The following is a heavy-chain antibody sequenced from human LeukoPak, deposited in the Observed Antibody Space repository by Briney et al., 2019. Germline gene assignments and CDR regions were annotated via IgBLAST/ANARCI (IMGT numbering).Heavy chain of an antibody. CDR1: GGSFSGYY. CDR2: INHSGST. Sequence: SETLSLTCAVYGGSFSGYYWSWIRQPPGKGLEWIGEINHSGSTNYNPSLKSRVTISVDTSKNQFSLKLSSVTAADTAVYYCARRRYYDFWSGPRKDAFDIWGQGTMVTVSS. V-gene: IGHV4-34*01. D-gene: IGHD3-3*01. CDR3: ARRRYYDFWSGPRKDAFDI. J-gene: IGHJ3*02.